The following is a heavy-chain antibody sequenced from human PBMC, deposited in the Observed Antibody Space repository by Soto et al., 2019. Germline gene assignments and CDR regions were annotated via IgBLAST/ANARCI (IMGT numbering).Heavy chain of an antibody. CDR1: GGPISSYY. Sequence: QVQLQESGPGLVKPSETLSLNCTVSGGPISSYYWSWIRQSPGKGLGWIGYIYYSGRTNYNPSLKSRVAISVDTSKNQFSLELSSVTAADRAVYYCARGSSGWPPRLHYWGQGTLVTVSS. CDR3: ARGSSGWPPRLHY. V-gene: IGHV4-59*01. CDR2: IYYSGRT. D-gene: IGHD6-19*01. J-gene: IGHJ4*02.